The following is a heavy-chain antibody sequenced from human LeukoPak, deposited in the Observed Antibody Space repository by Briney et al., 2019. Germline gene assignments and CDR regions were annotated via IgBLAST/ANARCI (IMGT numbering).Heavy chain of an antibody. CDR3: ARGLYYDFWSGYYTGNFDY. V-gene: IGHV3-48*03. Sequence: GGSLRLSCAASGFTFSSYEMNWVRQAPGKGLEWVSYISSSGSTIYYADSVKGRFTISRDNAKNSLYLQMNSLRAEDTAVYYCARGLYYDFWSGYYTGNFDYWGQGTLVTVSS. D-gene: IGHD3-3*01. CDR1: GFTFSSYE. CDR2: ISSSGSTI. J-gene: IGHJ4*02.